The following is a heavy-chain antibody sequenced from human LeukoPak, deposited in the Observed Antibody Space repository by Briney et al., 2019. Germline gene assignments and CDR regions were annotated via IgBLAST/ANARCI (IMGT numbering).Heavy chain of an antibody. D-gene: IGHD1-26*01. V-gene: IGHV3-7*01. J-gene: IGHJ4*02. CDR2: IKQDGSEN. Sequence: PGGSLRLSCVASGFTFSTFWMNWVRQAPGKGLERVANIKQDGSENYYVDSVKGRFTISRDNAKNSLYLQMNSLRAEDTAVYYCARDTGSFDYWGQGALVTVSS. CDR3: ARDTGSFDY. CDR1: GFTFSTFW.